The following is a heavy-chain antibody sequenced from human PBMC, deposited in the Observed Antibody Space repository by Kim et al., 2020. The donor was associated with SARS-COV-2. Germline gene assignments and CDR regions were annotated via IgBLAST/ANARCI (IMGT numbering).Heavy chain of an antibody. V-gene: IGHV3-23*01. Sequence: AISDSGDVTASADSVEGRFTISRDNFKNTLFLQMNSLRAEDTAVYYCARRVGSGYFNFEYWGQGTLVTVSS. CDR2: ISDSGDVT. CDR3: ARRVGSGYFNFEY. D-gene: IGHD3-22*01. J-gene: IGHJ4*02.